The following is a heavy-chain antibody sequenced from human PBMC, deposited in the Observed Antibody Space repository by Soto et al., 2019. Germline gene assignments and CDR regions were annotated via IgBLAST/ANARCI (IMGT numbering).Heavy chain of an antibody. J-gene: IGHJ5*02. CDR3: ARDVNELVVVAATPWFDP. Sequence: SVKVSCKASGGSFSSYAISWVRQAPGQGLEWMGGIIPIFGTANYAQKFQGRVTITADESTSTAYMELSSLRSEDTAVYYCARDVNELVVVAATPWFDPWGQGTLVTVSS. CDR1: GGSFSSYA. CDR2: IIPIFGTA. V-gene: IGHV1-69*13. D-gene: IGHD2-15*01.